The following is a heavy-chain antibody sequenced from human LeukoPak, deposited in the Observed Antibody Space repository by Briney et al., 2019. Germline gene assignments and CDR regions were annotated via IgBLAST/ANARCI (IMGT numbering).Heavy chain of an antibody. CDR3: ARDRSSVAGIDY. V-gene: IGHV3-7*01. CDR2: IKPDGGDK. CDR1: GLTFSTYW. D-gene: IGHD6-19*01. J-gene: IGHJ4*02. Sequence: GGSLRLSCAASGLTFSTYWMAWVRQAPGKGLEWGATIKPDGGDKYYVDSVKGRSTNSRDNGRSSVFLQMNSLRTEETAVYYCARDRSSVAGIDYWGQGTLVTVSS.